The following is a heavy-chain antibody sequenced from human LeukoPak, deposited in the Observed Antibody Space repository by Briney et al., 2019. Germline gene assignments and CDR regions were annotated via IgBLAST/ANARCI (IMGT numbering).Heavy chain of an antibody. Sequence: ASVKVSCKVSGYSLTDLSIHWVRQAHGKGLEWMGGFDPEDGETLYAQKFQGRVTMTEDTSADTAYMELSSLRSEDTAVYYCVTQDTMASDVFDFWGQGTLVTVSS. J-gene: IGHJ3*01. CDR2: FDPEDGET. V-gene: IGHV1-24*01. D-gene: IGHD2-15*01. CDR3: VTQDTMASDVFDF. CDR1: GYSLTDLS.